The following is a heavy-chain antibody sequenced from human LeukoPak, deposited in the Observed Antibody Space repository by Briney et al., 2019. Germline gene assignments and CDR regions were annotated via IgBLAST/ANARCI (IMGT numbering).Heavy chain of an antibody. CDR3: YSYCSSTSCWFDP. J-gene: IGHJ5*02. CDR1: GYTFTGYY. V-gene: IGHV1-2*02. D-gene: IGHD2-2*01. Sequence: ASVKVSCKASGYTFTGYYMHWVRQAPGQGLEWRGWINPNSGGTNYAQKFQGRVTMTRDTSISTACMELSRLRSDDTAVYYCYSYCSSTSCWFDPWGQGTLVTVSS. CDR2: INPNSGGT.